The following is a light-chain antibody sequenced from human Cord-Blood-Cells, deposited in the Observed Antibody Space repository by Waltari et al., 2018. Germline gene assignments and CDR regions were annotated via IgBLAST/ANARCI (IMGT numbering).Light chain of an antibody. CDR3: VLYMGSGIWV. J-gene: IGLJ3*02. Sequence: QTVVTQEPSFSVSPGGTVTLTCGLSSGSVSTSYYPPWYQQTPRQAPRTLIYSTNTRSSGVPDRFSGSILGNKAALTITGAQADDESDYYCVLYMGSGIWVYGGGTKLTVL. CDR1: SGSVSTSYY. CDR2: STN. V-gene: IGLV8-61*01.